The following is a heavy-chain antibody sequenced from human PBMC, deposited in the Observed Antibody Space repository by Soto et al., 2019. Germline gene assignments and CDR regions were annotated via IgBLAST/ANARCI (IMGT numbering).Heavy chain of an antibody. D-gene: IGHD6-13*01. CDR3: ARDAAAAGWFDP. CDR2: IYYSGST. V-gene: IGHV4-39*07. J-gene: IGHJ5*02. Sequence: SETLSLTCTVSGGSISSSSYYWGWIRQPPGKGLEWIGSIYYSGSTNYNPSLKSRVTISVDTSKNQFSLKLSSVTAADTAVYYCARDAAAAGWFDPWGQGTLVTVS. CDR1: GGSISSSSYY.